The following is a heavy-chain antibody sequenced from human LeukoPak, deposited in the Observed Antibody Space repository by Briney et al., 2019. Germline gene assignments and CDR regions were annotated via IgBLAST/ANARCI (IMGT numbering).Heavy chain of an antibody. CDR1: GYTFTGYY. CDR2: INPNSGGT. CDR3: ASWRSISCSSDWFDS. Sequence: GASVKVSCKASGYTFTGYYMHWVRQAPGQGLEWMGWINPNSGGTNYAQKFQGRVTMTRDTSISTAYMELSRLRSDDTAVYYCASWRSISCSSDWFDSWGQGTLVTVSA. D-gene: IGHD2-2*01. J-gene: IGHJ5*01. V-gene: IGHV1-2*02.